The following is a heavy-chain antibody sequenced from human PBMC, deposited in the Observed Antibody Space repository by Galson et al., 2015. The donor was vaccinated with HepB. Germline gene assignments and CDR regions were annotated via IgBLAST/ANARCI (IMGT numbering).Heavy chain of an antibody. CDR1: GFTFSSYG. J-gene: IGHJ3*02. V-gene: IGHV3-33*01. CDR2: IWYDGSNK. Sequence: SLRLSCAASGFTFSSYGMHWVRQAPGKGLEWVAVIWYDGSNKYYAGSVKGRFTISRDNSKNTLYLQMNSLRAEDTAVYYCAREGGYCSGGSCYFRIDIWGQGTMVTVSS. D-gene: IGHD2-15*01. CDR3: AREGGYCSGGSCYFRIDI.